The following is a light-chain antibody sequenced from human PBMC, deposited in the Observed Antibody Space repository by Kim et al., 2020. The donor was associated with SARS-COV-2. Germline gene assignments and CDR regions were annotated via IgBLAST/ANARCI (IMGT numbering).Light chain of an antibody. V-gene: IGLV3-21*04. CDR2: YDG. CDR1: NIGGKT. Sequence: SYELTQPPSVSVAPGQTARITCGGNNIGGKTVHWYQQKPGQAPVLVIRYDGDRPSGIPERFSGSNSWNTATLTISRVEAGDEADYYGQVWDSFSDHVVFG. J-gene: IGLJ2*01. CDR3: QVWDSFSDHVV.